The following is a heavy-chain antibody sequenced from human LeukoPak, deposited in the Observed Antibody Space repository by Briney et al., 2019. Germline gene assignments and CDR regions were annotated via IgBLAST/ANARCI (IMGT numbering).Heavy chain of an antibody. CDR2: ISGSGGST. J-gene: IGHJ4*02. Sequence: GGSLRLSCAASGFTFSSYAMSWVRQAPGKGLEWVSAISGSGGSTYNADSVKGPFTISRDNSKNTLYLQMNRQRAEDTAVYYCAKEGKVPAACGVYWGQGTLVTVSS. V-gene: IGHV3-23*01. D-gene: IGHD2-2*01. CDR3: AKEGKVPAACGVY. CDR1: GFTFSSYA.